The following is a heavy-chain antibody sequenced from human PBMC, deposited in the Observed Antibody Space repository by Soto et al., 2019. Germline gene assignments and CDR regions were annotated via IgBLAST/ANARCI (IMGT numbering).Heavy chain of an antibody. CDR2: MYNSGST. Sequence: QLQLQESGSGLVKPSQTLSLTCAVSGGSISSGGYSWIWIRQPPGKGLERIWYMYNSGSTYYNPSFNSRVTIAIDSAATQFFLKLSSVTTADTAMYYCARVPDYWGKGILVTVAA. D-gene: IGHD2-2*01. CDR3: ARVPDY. V-gene: IGHV4-30-2*01. CDR1: GGSISSGGYS. J-gene: IGHJ4*02.